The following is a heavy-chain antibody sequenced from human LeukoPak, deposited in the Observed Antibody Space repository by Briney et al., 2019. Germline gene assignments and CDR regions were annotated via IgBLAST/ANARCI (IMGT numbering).Heavy chain of an antibody. J-gene: IGHJ5*01. Sequence: SQTLSLTCIVSGDSISNSGWSWAWVRQPPGTGLEWIGTMPYDENVSDKGTPSYNPSLKSRVTITADTSKNHLSLKVNSVTAADTASYYCARLTLTGVGGRGWFDSWGQGTLVIVSS. CDR3: ARLTLTGVGGRGWFDS. D-gene: IGHD3-3*01. V-gene: IGHV4-39*02. CDR1: GDSISNSGWS. CDR2: MPYDENVSDKGTP.